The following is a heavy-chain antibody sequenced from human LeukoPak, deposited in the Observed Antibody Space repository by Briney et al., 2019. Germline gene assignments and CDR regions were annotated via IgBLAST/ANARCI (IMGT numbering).Heavy chain of an antibody. CDR1: GGSISSSSYY. J-gene: IGHJ3*02. V-gene: IGHV4-39*07. CDR2: IYYSGST. D-gene: IGHD3-10*01. Sequence: SETLSLTCTVSGGSISSSSYYWGWIRQPPGKGLEWIGSIYYSGSTYYNPSLRSRVTISVDTSKNQFSLKLSSVTAADTAVYYCARSDGYGLVGIWGQGTMVTVSS. CDR3: ARSDGYGLVGI.